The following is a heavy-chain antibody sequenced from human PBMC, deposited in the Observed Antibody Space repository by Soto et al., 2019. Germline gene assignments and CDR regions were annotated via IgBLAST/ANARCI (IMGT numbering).Heavy chain of an antibody. CDR3: ARSRNQYCSSTSCYAFSYNWFDP. CDR1: GYTFTSYG. Sequence: ASVKVSCKASGYTFTSYGISWVRQAPGQGLEWMGWISAYNGNTNYAQKLQGRVTMTTDESTSTAYMELSSLRSEDTAVYYCARSRNQYCSSTSCYAFSYNWFDPWGQGTLVTVSS. D-gene: IGHD2-2*01. V-gene: IGHV1-18*01. J-gene: IGHJ5*02. CDR2: ISAYNGNT.